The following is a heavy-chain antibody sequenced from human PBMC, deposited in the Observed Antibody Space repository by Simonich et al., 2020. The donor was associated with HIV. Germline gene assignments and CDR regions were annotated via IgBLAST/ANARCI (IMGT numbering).Heavy chain of an antibody. CDR2: INHSGGT. Sequence: QVQLQQWGAGLLKPSETLSLTCAVYGGSFSGYYWSWIRQPPGKWLEWFGEINHSGGTNYNPSLKSRVTISVDTSKNQFSLKLSSVTAADTAVYYCARRHPTTVTTPYFDYWGQGTLVTVSS. CDR1: GGSFSGYY. CDR3: ARRHPTTVTTPYFDY. V-gene: IGHV4-34*01. J-gene: IGHJ4*02. D-gene: IGHD4-17*01.